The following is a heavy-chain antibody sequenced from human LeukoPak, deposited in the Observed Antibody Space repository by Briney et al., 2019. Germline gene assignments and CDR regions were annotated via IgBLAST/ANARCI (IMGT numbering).Heavy chain of an antibody. V-gene: IGHV1-2*02. CDR2: INPNSGGT. J-gene: IGHJ4*02. CDR3: ARLLVSGERYYYDSSGSNFDY. D-gene: IGHD3-22*01. CDR1: GYTFTGYY. Sequence: GASVKVSCKASGYTFTGYYMHWVRQAPGQGLEWMGWINPNSGGTNYAQKFQGRVTMTRDTSISTAYMELSRLRSDDTAVYYCARLLVSGERYYYDSSGSNFDYWGQGTLVTVSS.